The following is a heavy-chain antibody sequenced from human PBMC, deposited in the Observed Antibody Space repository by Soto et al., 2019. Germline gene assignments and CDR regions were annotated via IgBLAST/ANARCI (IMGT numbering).Heavy chain of an antibody. Sequence: PGGSLRLSCAASGFTFSSYAMHWVRQAPGKGLEWVAVISYDGSNKYYADSVKGRFTISRDNSKNTLYLQMNSLRAEDTAVYYCARDDNWIAGVYGMDVWGQGTTVTVSS. CDR1: GFTFSSYA. J-gene: IGHJ6*02. V-gene: IGHV3-30-3*01. CDR3: ARDDNWIAGVYGMDV. D-gene: IGHD1-20*01. CDR2: ISYDGSNK.